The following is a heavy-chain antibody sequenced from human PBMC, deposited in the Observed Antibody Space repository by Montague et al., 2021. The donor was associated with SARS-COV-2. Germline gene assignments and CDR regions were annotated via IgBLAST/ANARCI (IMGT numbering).Heavy chain of an antibody. D-gene: IGHD6-6*01. CDR1: GFTFSSYS. V-gene: IGHV3-48*04. CDR3: AKDLVLRAARPDALDV. J-gene: IGHJ3*01. Sequence: SLRLSCAASGFTFSSYSVNWVRQAPGKGLEWISYISSSTNIIYYADSVKGRFTISGDNARNSLYLQMNSLRVDDTAVYYCAKDLVLRAARPDALDVWGQGTVVTASS. CDR2: ISSSTNII.